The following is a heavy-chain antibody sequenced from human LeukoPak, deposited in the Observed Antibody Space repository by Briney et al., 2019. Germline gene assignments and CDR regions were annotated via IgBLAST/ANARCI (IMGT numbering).Heavy chain of an antibody. Sequence: ASVKVSCKASGGTFSSYAISWVRQAPGQGLEWMGRIIPIFGIANYAQKFQGRVTITADKSTSTAYKELSSLKSEDTAVYYCARDRGAVRGVMEDYWGQGTLVTVSS. CDR3: ARDRGAVRGVMEDY. CDR2: IIPIFGIA. D-gene: IGHD3-10*01. J-gene: IGHJ4*02. V-gene: IGHV1-69*04. CDR1: GGTFSSYA.